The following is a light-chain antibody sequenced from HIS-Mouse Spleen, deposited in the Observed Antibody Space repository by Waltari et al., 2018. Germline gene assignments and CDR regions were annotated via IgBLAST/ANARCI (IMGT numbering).Light chain of an antibody. CDR1: QSVLYTSNNKNH. J-gene: IGKJ2*01. Sequence: DIVMTQSPDSLAVSLGERATINCNSSQSVLYTSNNKNHLAWYQRKPGQPPKLPIYWACTRESGVPDRFSGSGSGTDFTLTISSLQAEDVAVYYCQQYYSTPYTFGQGTKLEIK. CDR2: WAC. V-gene: IGKV4-1*01. CDR3: QQYYSTPYT.